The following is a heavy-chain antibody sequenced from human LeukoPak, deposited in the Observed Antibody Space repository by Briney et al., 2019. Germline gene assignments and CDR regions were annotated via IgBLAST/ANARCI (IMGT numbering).Heavy chain of an antibody. J-gene: IGHJ4*02. CDR1: GLTFDDYG. CDR3: ARGYYAMYYFDY. Sequence: PGGSLRLSCAASGLTFDDYGMSWVRQAPGKGLEWVSGINWNGGSTGYADSVKGRFTISRDNAKNSLYLQMNSLRAEDTALYYCARGYYAMYYFDYWGQGTLVTVSS. CDR2: INWNGGST. V-gene: IGHV3-20*04. D-gene: IGHD3-10*01.